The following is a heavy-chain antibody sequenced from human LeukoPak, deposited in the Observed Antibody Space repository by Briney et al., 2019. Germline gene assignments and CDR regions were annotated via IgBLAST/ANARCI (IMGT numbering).Heavy chain of an antibody. CDR1: GFTFSSYE. V-gene: IGHV3-48*03. Sequence: HSGGSLRLSCAASGFTFSSYEMNWVRQAPGKGLEWVSYISSSGSTIYYADSVKGRFTISRDNAKNSLYLQMNSLRAEDTAVYYCANHFTNYYYYMDVWGKGTTVTVFS. CDR3: ANHFTNYYYYMDV. CDR2: ISSSGSTI. D-gene: IGHD1-14*01. J-gene: IGHJ6*03.